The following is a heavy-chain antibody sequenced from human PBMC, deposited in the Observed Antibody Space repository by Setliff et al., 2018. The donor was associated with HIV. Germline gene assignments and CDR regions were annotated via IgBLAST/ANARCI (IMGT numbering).Heavy chain of an antibody. CDR1: GGSISSSSYY. D-gene: IGHD4-17*01. CDR3: ARHLTTVTTSQLVY. Sequence: SETLSLTCTVSGGSISSSSYYWGWIRQPPGKGLEWIGSIYYSGSTYYNPSLKSLVTISVDTSKNQFSLKLNSVTAADTAVYYCARHLTTVTTSQLVYWCQGTLLTVSS. CDR2: IYYSGST. J-gene: IGHJ4*02. V-gene: IGHV4-39*01.